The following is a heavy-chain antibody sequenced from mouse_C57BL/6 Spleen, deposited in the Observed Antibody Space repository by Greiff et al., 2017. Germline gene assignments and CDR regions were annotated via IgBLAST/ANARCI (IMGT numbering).Heavy chain of an antibody. V-gene: IGHV1-64*01. CDR2: IHPNSGST. J-gene: IGHJ3*01. Sequence: QVQLQQPGAELVKPGASVKLSCKASGYTFTSYWMHWVKQRPGQGLEWIGMIHPNSGSTNYNEKFKSKATLTVDKSSSTAYMQLSSLTSEDSAVYYCASPPRYCGSSTWVAYWGQGTLVTVSA. CDR3: ASPPRYCGSSTWVAY. D-gene: IGHD1-1*01. CDR1: GYTFTSYW.